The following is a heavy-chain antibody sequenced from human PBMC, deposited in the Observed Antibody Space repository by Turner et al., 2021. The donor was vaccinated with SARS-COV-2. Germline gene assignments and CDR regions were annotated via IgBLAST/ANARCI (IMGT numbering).Heavy chain of an antibody. J-gene: IGHJ3*02. D-gene: IGHD3-22*01. V-gene: IGHV3-13*04. CDR1: GFTFSSYD. CDR3: ARATDYYDSSGYYHTGAFDI. Sequence: EVQLVESGGCLVQPGGSLRLSCAAAGFTFSSYDRHWVRQATRKGLEWVSGIGTAGDTYYPGSVKGRFTISGENAKNSLYLKMNSLRAGDTAVYYCARATDYYDSSGYYHTGAFDIWGQGTMVTVSS. CDR2: IGTAGDT.